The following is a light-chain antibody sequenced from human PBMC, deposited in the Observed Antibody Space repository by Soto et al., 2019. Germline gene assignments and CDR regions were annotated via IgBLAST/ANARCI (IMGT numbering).Light chain of an antibody. Sequence: DIQMTQSPSSLSASVGDRVTITCRASLSISTYLNWYQQKPGKAPKVLIYDASTLQSGVPSRVSGSGSGTDFTLTISGLQPEDIATYYCQQNYTPPWTFGQGTKVEIK. J-gene: IGKJ1*01. CDR2: DAS. CDR1: LSISTY. CDR3: QQNYTPPWT. V-gene: IGKV1-39*01.